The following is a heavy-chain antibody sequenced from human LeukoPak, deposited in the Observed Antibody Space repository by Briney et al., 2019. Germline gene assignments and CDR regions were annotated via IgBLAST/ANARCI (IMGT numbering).Heavy chain of an antibody. D-gene: IGHD6-19*01. CDR3: ARHEGGGWYIDY. CDR2: IYPDEFNI. Sequence: GESLKISCMGSGYSFSNYWIGWVRQMPGKGLEWMGIIYPDEFNIRYSPSFQGQVTISVDKSISTAYLQWSSLKASDTAIYYCARHEGGGWYIDYWGQGTLVTVSS. CDR1: GYSFSNYW. J-gene: IGHJ4*02. V-gene: IGHV5-51*01.